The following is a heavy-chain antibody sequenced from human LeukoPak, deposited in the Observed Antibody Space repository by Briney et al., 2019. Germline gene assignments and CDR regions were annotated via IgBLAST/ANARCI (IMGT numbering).Heavy chain of an antibody. CDR2: ISASGGST. Sequence: GGSLRLSCAASRFTFSSYDMSWVRQAPGKGLEWVSGISASGGSTYYTDSVKGRFTISRDNSKNTLYLQMNSLRAEDTAVYYCAKDRRYYDSSGSFDYWGQGTLVTVSS. V-gene: IGHV3-23*01. CDR1: RFTFSSYD. J-gene: IGHJ4*02. CDR3: AKDRRYYDSSGSFDY. D-gene: IGHD3-22*01.